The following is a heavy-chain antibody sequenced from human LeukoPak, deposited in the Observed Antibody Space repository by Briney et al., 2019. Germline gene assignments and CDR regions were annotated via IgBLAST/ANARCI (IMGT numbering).Heavy chain of an antibody. D-gene: IGHD6-6*01. CDR2: IYYSGST. Sequence: SETLSLTCTVSGGSISSGGYYWSWIRQHPGKGLEWIGYIYYSGSTYYDPSLKSRVTISVDTSKNQFSLKLSSVTAADTAVYYCARVVPRSSSFDYWGQGTLVTVSS. V-gene: IGHV4-31*03. J-gene: IGHJ4*02. CDR1: GGSISSGGYY. CDR3: ARVVPRSSSFDY.